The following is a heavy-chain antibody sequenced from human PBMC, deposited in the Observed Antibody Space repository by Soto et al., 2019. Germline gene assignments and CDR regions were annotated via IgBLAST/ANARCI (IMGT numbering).Heavy chain of an antibody. V-gene: IGHV4-31*03. CDR2: IYYSGST. D-gene: IGHD3-10*01. CDR3: ARYSPGSGSHFDY. CDR1: GGSISSGGYY. J-gene: IGHJ4*02. Sequence: QVQLQESGPGLVKPSQTLSLTCTVSGGSISSGGYYWSWIRQHPGKGLEWIGYIYYSGSTYYNPSRKRRVTISVDTSKNQFSLKLSSVTAADTAVYYCARYSPGSGSHFDYWGQGTLVTVSS.